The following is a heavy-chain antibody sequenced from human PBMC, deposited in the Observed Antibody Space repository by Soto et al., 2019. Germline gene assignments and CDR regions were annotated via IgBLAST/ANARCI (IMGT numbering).Heavy chain of an antibody. V-gene: IGHV1-2*04. D-gene: IGHD3-9*01. CDR1: GYTFSGYY. Sequence: QVQLVQSGAEVKKPGASVKVSCKASGYTFSGYYIHWVRQAPGQGLEWMGWINPKRGGTNYAQKFQGWVTMTRDTSTSTAYMELSRLRSDDTAVYYSARQGVTGSYSFDPWGQGTLVTVSS. CDR3: ARQGVTGSYSFDP. CDR2: INPKRGGT. J-gene: IGHJ5*02.